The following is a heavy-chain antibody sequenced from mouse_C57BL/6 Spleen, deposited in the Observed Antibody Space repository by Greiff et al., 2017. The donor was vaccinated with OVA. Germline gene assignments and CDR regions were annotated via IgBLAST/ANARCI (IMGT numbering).Heavy chain of an antibody. J-gene: IGHJ4*01. Sequence: QVQLQQPGAELVKPGASVKLSCKASGYTFTSYWMQWVKQRPGQGLEWIGEIDPSDSYTNYNQKFKGKATLTVDTSSSTAYMQLSSLTSDDSAVYYCARGRAMDYWGQGTSVTVAS. CDR3: ARGRAMDY. CDR1: GYTFTSYW. V-gene: IGHV1-50*01. CDR2: IDPSDSYT.